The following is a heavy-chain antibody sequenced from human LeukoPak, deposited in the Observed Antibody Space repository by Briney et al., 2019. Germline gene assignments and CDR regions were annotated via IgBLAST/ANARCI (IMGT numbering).Heavy chain of an antibody. CDR3: AREGLYSGYDSISDY. CDR1: GFTFSSYW. D-gene: IGHD5-12*01. Sequence: AGGFLRLSCAASGFTFSSYWMSWVRQAPGKGLEWVANIKQDGSEKYYVDSVKGRFTISRDNAKNSLYLQMNSLRAEDTAVYYCAREGLYSGYDSISDYWGQGTLVTVSS. V-gene: IGHV3-7*01. CDR2: IKQDGSEK. J-gene: IGHJ4*02.